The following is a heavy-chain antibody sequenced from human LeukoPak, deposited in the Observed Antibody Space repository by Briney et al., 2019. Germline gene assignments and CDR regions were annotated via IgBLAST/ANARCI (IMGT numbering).Heavy chain of an antibody. D-gene: IGHD3-22*01. CDR1: GGSISSYY. Sequence: SETLSLTCTVSGGSISSYYWSWIRQPPGKGLEWIGYIYYSGSTNYNPSLKSRVTISVDTSKNQFSLKLSSVTAADTAVYYCARQVRYYDSSGYPYYYYGMDVWGQGTTVTVSS. V-gene: IGHV4-59*08. CDR2: IYYSGST. J-gene: IGHJ6*02. CDR3: ARQVRYYDSSGYPYYYYGMDV.